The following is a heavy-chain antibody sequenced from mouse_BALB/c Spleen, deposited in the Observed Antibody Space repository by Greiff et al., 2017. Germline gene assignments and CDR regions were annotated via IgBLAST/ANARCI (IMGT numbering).Heavy chain of an antibody. CDR3: ARSQFITTATVAMDY. CDR1: GYTFTDYA. D-gene: IGHD1-2*01. CDR2: ISTYYGNT. V-gene: IGHV1-67*01. Sequence: VQLVESGPELVRPGVSVKISCKGSGYTFTDYAMHWVKQSHAKSLEWIGVISTYYGNTNYNQKFKGKATMTVDKSSSTAYMELARLTSEDSAIYYCARSQFITTATVAMDYWGQGTSVTVSS. J-gene: IGHJ4*01.